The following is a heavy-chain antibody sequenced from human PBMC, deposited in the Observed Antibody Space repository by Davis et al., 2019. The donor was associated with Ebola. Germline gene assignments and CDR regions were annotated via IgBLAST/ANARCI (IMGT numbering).Heavy chain of an antibody. J-gene: IGHJ4*02. CDR1: GFTFSSYD. D-gene: IGHD3-10*02. CDR2: IGTAGDT. Sequence: GESLKISCAASGFTFSSYDMHWVRQATGKGLEWVSAIGTAGDTYYPGSVKGRFTISRENAKNSLYLQMNSLRAEDTAVYYCAKGRTMSNWGQGTLVTVSS. V-gene: IGHV3-13*01. CDR3: AKGRTMSN.